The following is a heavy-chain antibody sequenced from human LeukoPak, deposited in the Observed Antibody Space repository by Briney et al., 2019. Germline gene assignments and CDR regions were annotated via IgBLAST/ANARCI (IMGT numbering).Heavy chain of an antibody. Sequence: SGPTLVKPTQTLTLTCTCSGFSLSPGGVGVGWNRQPPAEALEWLALIYWDDDKRYSPSLKSRLTITKDTSKNQVVLTMTNMDPVDTATYYCARRLDWLVFNFWGQGTLVTVSS. J-gene: IGHJ4*02. D-gene: IGHD3-9*01. CDR3: ARRLDWLVFNF. CDR2: IYWDDDK. CDR1: GFSLSPGGVG. V-gene: IGHV2-5*02.